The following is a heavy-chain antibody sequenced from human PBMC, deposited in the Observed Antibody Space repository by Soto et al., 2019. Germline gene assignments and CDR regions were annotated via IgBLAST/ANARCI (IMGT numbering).Heavy chain of an antibody. CDR2: IRGRDGAI. Sequence: GGSLRLSCAASGFSFSTYSMNWVRQAPGKGLEWLSYIRGRDGAISYADSVQGRFTISSDSAKNSLFLQMNSLRAEDTAVYYCARDVDYSFDYWGQGTLVTVSS. J-gene: IGHJ4*02. CDR1: GFSFSTYS. CDR3: ARDVDYSFDY. D-gene: IGHD4-4*01. V-gene: IGHV3-48*01.